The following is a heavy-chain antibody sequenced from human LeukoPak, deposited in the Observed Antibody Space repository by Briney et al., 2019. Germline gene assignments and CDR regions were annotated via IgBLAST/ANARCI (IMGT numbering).Heavy chain of an antibody. D-gene: IGHD6-13*01. Sequence: HGGSLRLSCAASGFTFDDYAMHWVRQAPGKGLEWVSGISWNSGSIGYADSVKGRFTISRDNAKNSLYLQMNSLRAEDTALYYCAKAPLSGVAAAVDHWGQGTLVTVSS. CDR2: ISWNSGSI. J-gene: IGHJ4*02. CDR3: AKAPLSGVAAAVDH. CDR1: GFTFDDYA. V-gene: IGHV3-9*01.